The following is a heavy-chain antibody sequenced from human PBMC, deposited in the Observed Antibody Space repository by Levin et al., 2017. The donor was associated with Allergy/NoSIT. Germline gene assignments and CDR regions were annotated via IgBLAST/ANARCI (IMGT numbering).Heavy chain of an antibody. Sequence: GGSLRLSCAASGFNFNDYMSWIRQAPGKGLEWVSHISSSGSTMYYADSVKGRFTISRDNAKNSLYLQMNSLRAEDTAVYYCARAPVAGRRWFDPWGQGTLVTVSS. J-gene: IGHJ5*02. CDR2: ISSSGSTM. CDR1: GFNFNDY. CDR3: ARAPVAGRRWFDP. D-gene: IGHD6-19*01. V-gene: IGHV3-11*01.